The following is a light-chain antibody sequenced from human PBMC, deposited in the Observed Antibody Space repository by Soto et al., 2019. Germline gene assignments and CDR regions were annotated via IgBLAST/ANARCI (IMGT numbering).Light chain of an antibody. J-gene: IGKJ1*01. Sequence: IVLTQSPGTLSLSPGERATLSCRATQSVTSGYLAWYQQKPGQAPRLLIYGASSRATGIPDRFSGSGSGTDFTLTICRLEPGDFAVYYCQQYGTSPRTFGQGTKVDI. CDR1: QSVTSGY. CDR2: GAS. V-gene: IGKV3-20*01. CDR3: QQYGTSPRT.